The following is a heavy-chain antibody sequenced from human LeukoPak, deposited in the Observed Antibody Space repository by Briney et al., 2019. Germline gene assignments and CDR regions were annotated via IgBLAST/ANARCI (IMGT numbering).Heavy chain of an antibody. D-gene: IGHD6-6*01. CDR3: AVIAAYFDY. J-gene: IGHJ4*02. CDR1: GGSFSGYY. Sequence: SETLSLTCAVYGGSFSGYYWSWIRQPPGKGLEWIGEINHSGSTNYNPSLKSRVTISVDTSKNQFSLKLSSVTAADTAVYYCAVIAAYFDYWGQGTLVTVSS. CDR2: INHSGST. V-gene: IGHV4-34*01.